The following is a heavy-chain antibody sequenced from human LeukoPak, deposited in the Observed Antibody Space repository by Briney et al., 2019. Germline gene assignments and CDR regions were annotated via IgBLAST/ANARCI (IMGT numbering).Heavy chain of an antibody. Sequence: KPSETLSLTCAVYGGSFSGYYWSWVRQPPGKGLEWIGEINHSGSNNYNPSLVSRVTISVDKSKNQFSLKLRSVTAADTAVYYCARIRDYDRWGQGTLVTVSS. CDR3: ARIRDYDR. V-gene: IGHV4-34*01. D-gene: IGHD3-16*01. J-gene: IGHJ5*02. CDR2: INHSGSN. CDR1: GGSFSGYY.